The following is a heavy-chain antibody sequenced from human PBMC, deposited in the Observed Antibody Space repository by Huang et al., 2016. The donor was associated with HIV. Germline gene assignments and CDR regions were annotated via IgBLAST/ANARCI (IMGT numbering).Heavy chain of an antibody. D-gene: IGHD2-21*02. CDR3: ARPVMTEATSVSSWSFFDS. J-gene: IGHJ1*01. CDR1: GGGFSKYY. CDR2: INDRGRA. Sequence: QVRLHQCGTGVVEPSGTLSLKCPVYGGGFSKYYLTWIRRCQGRVLEWIGEINDRGRATYNPSLRSRVTIVLVASRNRCDRNVTSLTAADTGIYYCARPVMTEATSVSSWSFFDSWGQGTLVTVSS. V-gene: IGHV4-34*01.